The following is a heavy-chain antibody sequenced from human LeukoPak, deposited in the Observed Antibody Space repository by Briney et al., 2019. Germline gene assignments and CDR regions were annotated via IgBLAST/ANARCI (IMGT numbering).Heavy chain of an antibody. V-gene: IGHV3-7*01. J-gene: IGHJ4*02. CDR2: IKKDGSEK. CDR3: ARHLSGVTGYTYGRGIDY. CDR1: GFTFSSYW. D-gene: IGHD5-18*01. Sequence: GGSLRLSCAASGFTFSSYWMSWVRQAPGKGLEWVANIKKDGSEKYYVDSVKGRFTISRDNAKKSLYLQVNSLRAEDTAVYYCARHLSGVTGYTYGRGIDYWGQGTLVTVSS.